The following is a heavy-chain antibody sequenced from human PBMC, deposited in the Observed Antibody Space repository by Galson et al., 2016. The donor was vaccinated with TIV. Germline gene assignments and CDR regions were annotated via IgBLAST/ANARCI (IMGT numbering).Heavy chain of an antibody. J-gene: IGHJ6*03. V-gene: IGHV1-69*02. Sequence: SCKASGDTFSTYSFIWMRQAPGQGLEWMGRIIPILGITNYAQRFQGRVTFTADKSTNTAYMELSSLRSEDTAIYYCARPSSSCRGCSYYYYMDVWGKGTTVTVSS. D-gene: IGHD6-19*01. CDR1: GDTFSTYS. CDR2: IIPILGIT. CDR3: ARPSSSCRGCSYYYYMDV.